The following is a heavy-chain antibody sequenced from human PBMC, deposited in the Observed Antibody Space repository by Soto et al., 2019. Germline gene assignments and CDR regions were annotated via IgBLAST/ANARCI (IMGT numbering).Heavy chain of an antibody. J-gene: IGHJ6*02. CDR3: ARPRSVDFWSGYYGPEAVGMDV. V-gene: IGHV5-51*01. CDR1: GYSFTSYW. Sequence: GESLKISCKGSGYSFTSYWIGWVRQMPGKGLEWMGIIYPGDSDTRYSPSFQGQVTISADKSISTAYLQWSSLNASDTAMYYCARPRSVDFWSGYYGPEAVGMDVHRQRTTFTVCS. D-gene: IGHD3-3*01. CDR2: IYPGDSDT.